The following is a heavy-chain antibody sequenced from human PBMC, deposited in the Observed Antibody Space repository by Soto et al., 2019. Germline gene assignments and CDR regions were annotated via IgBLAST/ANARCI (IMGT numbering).Heavy chain of an antibody. V-gene: IGHV4-31*03. CDR2: ISYRGST. Sequence: QVQLQESGPGLVKPSQTLSLTCSVSGGSISGGGYYWSWIRQHPGEGLEWIGYISYRGSTYYNPSLKSRLTISAVTSKNQFSLKLSSVTAADTALYYCAREWGNYNWFDPWGQGTLVTVSS. J-gene: IGHJ5*02. CDR3: AREWGNYNWFDP. D-gene: IGHD7-27*01. CDR1: GGSISGGGYY.